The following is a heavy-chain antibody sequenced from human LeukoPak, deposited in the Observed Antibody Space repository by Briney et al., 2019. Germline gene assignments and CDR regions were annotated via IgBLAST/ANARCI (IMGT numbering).Heavy chain of an antibody. Sequence: GGSLRLSCAASGFTFSSYAMHWVRQAPGKGLEWVAVISYDGNNKYYADSVKGRFTISRDNSKNTLYLQMNSLRAEDTAVYYCARVPRYCSSTSCYLFDPWGQGTLVTVSS. CDR1: GFTFSSYA. J-gene: IGHJ5*02. V-gene: IGHV3-30*04. CDR2: ISYDGNNK. CDR3: ARVPRYCSSTSCYLFDP. D-gene: IGHD2-2*01.